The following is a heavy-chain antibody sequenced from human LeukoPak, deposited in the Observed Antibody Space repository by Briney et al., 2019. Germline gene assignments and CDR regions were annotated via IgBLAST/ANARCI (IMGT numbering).Heavy chain of an antibody. CDR1: GGSISRYY. D-gene: IGHD5-18*01. V-gene: IGHV4-59*12. CDR3: ARETVDTAMVKDAFDI. CDR2: IYYSGST. Sequence: SETLSLTCTVSGGSISRYYWSWIRQPPGKGLEWIGSIYYSGSTYYNPSLKSRVTISVDTSKNQFSLKLSSVTAADTAVYYCARETVDTAMVKDAFDIWGQETMVTVSS. J-gene: IGHJ3*02.